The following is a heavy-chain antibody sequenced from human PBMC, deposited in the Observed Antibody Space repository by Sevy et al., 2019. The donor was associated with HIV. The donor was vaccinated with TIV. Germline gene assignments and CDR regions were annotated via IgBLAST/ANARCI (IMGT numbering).Heavy chain of an antibody. CDR2: ISGSGGST. J-gene: IGHJ4*02. CDR1: GFTLSSYA. V-gene: IGHV3-23*01. CDR3: ARGTWSYSHDY. D-gene: IGHD1-26*01. Sequence: GGSLRLSCAASGFTLSSYAMSWVRQAPGKGLEWVSAISGSGGSTYYADSVKGRFTISRDNSKNTLYLQMNSLRAEDTAVYYCARGTWSYSHDYWGQGTLVTVSS.